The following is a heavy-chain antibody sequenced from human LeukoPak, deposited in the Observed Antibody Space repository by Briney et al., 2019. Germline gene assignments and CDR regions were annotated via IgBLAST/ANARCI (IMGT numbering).Heavy chain of an antibody. V-gene: IGHV5-51*01. CDR1: GYSFTSYW. CDR3: ARHAYSEYYFDY. CDR2: IYPGGSDA. D-gene: IGHD4-11*01. J-gene: IGHJ4*02. Sequence: GESPKISCKGSGYSFTSYWIAWVRQMPGKGLEWMGVIYPGGSDARYSPSLQARVTISADMSISIASLQWSSLKGSDTAMYYCARHAYSEYYFDYWGQGTLVSVSS.